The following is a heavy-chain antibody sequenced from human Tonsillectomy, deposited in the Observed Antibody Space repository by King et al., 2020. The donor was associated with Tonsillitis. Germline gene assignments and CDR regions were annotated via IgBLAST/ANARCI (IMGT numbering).Heavy chain of an antibody. CDR3: TRHAEGDPVDS. Sequence: VSQMPAKGLEWMGIIYPGDSDTRYSPPLQGQVTVSADKSIDNAYLQRNSLKASDTAGYYCTRHAEGDPVDSWGQGTLVTVSS. J-gene: IGHJ4*02. CDR2: IYPGDSDT. D-gene: IGHD3-10*01. V-gene: IGHV5-51*01.